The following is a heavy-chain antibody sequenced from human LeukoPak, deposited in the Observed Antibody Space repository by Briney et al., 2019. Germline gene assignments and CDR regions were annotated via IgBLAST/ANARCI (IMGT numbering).Heavy chain of an antibody. CDR2: ISSSSYI. CDR1: GFTFSSYS. D-gene: IGHD2-2*01. CDR3: ARDRRYCSSTSCYFFDY. Sequence: GGSLRLSCAASGFTFSSYSMNWVRQAPGKGLEWVSSISSSSYIYYADSVKGRFTISRDNAKNSLYLQMNSLRAEDTAVYYCARDRRYCSSTSCYFFDYWGQGTLVTVSS. J-gene: IGHJ4*02. V-gene: IGHV3-21*01.